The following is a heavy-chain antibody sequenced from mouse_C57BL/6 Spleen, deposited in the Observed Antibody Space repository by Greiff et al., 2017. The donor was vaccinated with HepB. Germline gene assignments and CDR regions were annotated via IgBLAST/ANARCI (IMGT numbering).Heavy chain of an antibody. CDR2: ISSGGDYI. Sequence: EVKLVESGAGLVKPGGSLKLSCAASGFTFSSYAMSWVRQTPEKRLEWVAYISSGGDYIYYADTVKGRFTISRDNARNTLYLQMSSLKSEDTAMYYGTRVRGYFDVWGTGTTVTVSS. J-gene: IGHJ1*03. CDR3: TRVRGYFDV. CDR1: GFTFSSYA. V-gene: IGHV5-9-1*02.